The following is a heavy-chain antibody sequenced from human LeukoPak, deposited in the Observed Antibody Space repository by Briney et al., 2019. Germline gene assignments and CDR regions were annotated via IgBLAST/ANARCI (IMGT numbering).Heavy chain of an antibody. V-gene: IGHV4-34*01. CDR2: INHSGST. CDR1: GGSFSGYY. D-gene: IGHD3-22*01. Sequence: SETLSLTCAVYGGSFSGYYWSWIRQPPGKGLEWIGEINHSGSTNYNPSLKSRVTISVDTSKDQFSLKLSSVTAADTAVYYCASLDVDYYYDSSGYPFDPWGQGTLVTVSS. J-gene: IGHJ5*02. CDR3: ASLDVDYYYDSSGYPFDP.